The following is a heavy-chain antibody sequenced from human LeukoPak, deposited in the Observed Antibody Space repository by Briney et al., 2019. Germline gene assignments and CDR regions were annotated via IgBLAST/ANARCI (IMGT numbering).Heavy chain of an antibody. V-gene: IGHV6-1*01. CDR3: ARDLEGIAARPHYYYYYMDV. J-gene: IGHJ6*03. CDR2: TYYRSKWYN. Sequence: SQTLSLTCALSGDSVSSNSAAWNWIRQSPSRGLEWLGRTYYRSKWYNDYAVSVKSRITINPDTSKNQFSLQLNSVTPEDTAVYYCARDLEGIAARPHYYYYYMDVWGKGTTVTVSS. CDR1: GDSVSSNSAA. D-gene: IGHD6-6*01.